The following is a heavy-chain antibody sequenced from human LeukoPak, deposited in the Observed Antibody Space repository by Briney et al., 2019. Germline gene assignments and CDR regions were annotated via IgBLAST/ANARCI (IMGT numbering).Heavy chain of an antibody. CDR1: GGTFSSYA. Sequence: ASVKVSCEASGGTFSSYAISWVRQAPGQGLEWMGGIIPIFGTANYAQKFQGRVTITADESTSTAYMELSSLRSEDTAVYYCATHYEGMVVAATRWSEYGAFDIWGQGTMVTVSS. V-gene: IGHV1-69*13. CDR3: ATHYEGMVVAATRWSEYGAFDI. D-gene: IGHD2-15*01. CDR2: IIPIFGTA. J-gene: IGHJ3*02.